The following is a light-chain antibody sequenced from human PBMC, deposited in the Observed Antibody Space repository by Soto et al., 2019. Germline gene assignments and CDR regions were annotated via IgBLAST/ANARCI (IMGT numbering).Light chain of an antibody. J-gene: IGLJ2*01. CDR1: SSDVGGYNS. CDR2: EVT. CDR3: SSYAGSNILV. Sequence: QSALTQPPSASGSPGQSVTVSCTGTSSDVGGYNSVSWYQQHPGKAPKLMIYEVTKRPSGVPDRFSGSKSGNTASLTVSGLQAEDEADYYCSSYAGSNILVFGGGTQLTVL. V-gene: IGLV2-8*01.